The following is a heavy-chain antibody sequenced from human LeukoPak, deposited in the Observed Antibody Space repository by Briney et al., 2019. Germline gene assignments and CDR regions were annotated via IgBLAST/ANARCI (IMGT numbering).Heavy chain of an antibody. CDR2: IKSKVDGGTP. Sequence: PGGSLRLSCAASGFIFNNAWMSWVRRAPGKGLEWVGRIKSKVDGGTPAYAAPVKGRFTISRDDSKNTLYMQMNSLETEDTAVYYCTTVTDGGSDYWGQGTLVTVSS. CDR1: GFIFNNAW. D-gene: IGHD2-8*01. V-gene: IGHV3-15*01. J-gene: IGHJ4*02. CDR3: TTVTDGGSDY.